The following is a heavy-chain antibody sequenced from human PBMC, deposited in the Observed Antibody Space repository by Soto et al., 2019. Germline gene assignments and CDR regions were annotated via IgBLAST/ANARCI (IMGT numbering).Heavy chain of an antibody. CDR2: IGPESGAT. J-gene: IGHJ4*02. D-gene: IGHD1-26*01. CDR3: GRGRSGQIVVFY. V-gene: IGHV1-2*02. CDR1: GYTFTGHY. Sequence: ASVRVSCKASGYTFTGHYIHWVRQAPEQGPEWMGEIGPESGATRYAQRFQGRVTMTRDMSITTVYMELNNLSPDDTAVYYCGRGRSGQIVVFYWGQGTPVTVSS.